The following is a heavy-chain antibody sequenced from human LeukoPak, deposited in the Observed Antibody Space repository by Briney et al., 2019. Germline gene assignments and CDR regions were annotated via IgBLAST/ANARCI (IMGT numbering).Heavy chain of an antibody. CDR1: GGSISRGGYY. Sequence: PSQTLSLTCTVSGGSISRGGYYWSWIRQHPGKGLEWIGYIYYSGSTYYNPSLKSRVTISVDTSKNQFSLKLSSVTAADTAVYYCARGGGGYCSSTSCSADWFDPWGQGILVTVSS. CDR2: IYYSGST. J-gene: IGHJ5*02. CDR3: ARGGGGYCSSTSCSADWFDP. V-gene: IGHV4-31*03. D-gene: IGHD2-2*01.